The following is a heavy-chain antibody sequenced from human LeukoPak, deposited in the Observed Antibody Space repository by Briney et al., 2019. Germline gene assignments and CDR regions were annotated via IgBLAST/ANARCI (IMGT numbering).Heavy chain of an antibody. CDR1: GGTFSSYA. D-gene: IGHD2-2*01. CDR2: IIPIFGTA. CDR3: ARREVVVVPAAPPDYYGMDV. J-gene: IGHJ6*04. V-gene: IGHV1-69*01. Sequence: SVKVSCKASGGTFSSYAISWVRQAPGQGLEWMGWIIPIFGTANYAQKFQGRVTITADESTSTAYMELSSLRSEDTAVYYCARREVVVVPAAPPDYYGMDVWGKGTTVTVSS.